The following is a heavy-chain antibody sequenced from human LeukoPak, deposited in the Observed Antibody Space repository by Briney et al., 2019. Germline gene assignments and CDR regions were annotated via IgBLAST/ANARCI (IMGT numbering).Heavy chain of an antibody. Sequence: ASVKVSCKVSGYTLTELSMHWVRQAPGKGLEWMRGFDPEDGETFYAQKFQGRVTMTEDTSTDTAYMELSSLRSEDTAVYYCATDYYYDSSGSYYTVDYWGQGTLVTVSS. CDR2: FDPEDGET. CDR3: ATDYYYDSSGSYYTVDY. D-gene: IGHD3-22*01. J-gene: IGHJ4*02. V-gene: IGHV1-24*01. CDR1: GYTLTELS.